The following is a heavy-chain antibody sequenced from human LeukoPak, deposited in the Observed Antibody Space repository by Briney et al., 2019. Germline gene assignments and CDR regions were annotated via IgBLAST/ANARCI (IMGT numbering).Heavy chain of an antibody. V-gene: IGHV3-30*18. CDR3: AKGVDDFVAVTAALVDYFDS. J-gene: IGHJ4*02. Sequence: PGGFLRLSCSGSGFTFSTFGMHWVRQAPGKGLEWLAVISHDGSNKDYPDSVKGRFAISRDNSKNTLFLQMNSLRAEDTAVYYCAKGVDDFVAVTAALVDYFDSWGPGTLVSVSS. D-gene: IGHD2-2*01. CDR1: GFTFSTFG. CDR2: ISHDGSNK.